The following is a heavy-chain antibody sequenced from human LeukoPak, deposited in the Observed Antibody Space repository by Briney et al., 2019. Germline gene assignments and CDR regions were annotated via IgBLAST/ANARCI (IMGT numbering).Heavy chain of an antibody. CDR1: GGSISSYY. CDR3: ARGGGGYSYGDYFDY. CDR2: IYTSGST. J-gene: IGHJ4*02. V-gene: IGHV4-4*07. Sequence: PSETLSLTCTVSGGSISSYYWSWIRQPAGKGLEWIGRIYTSGSTNYNPSLKSRVTMSVDTSKNQFSPKLSSVTAADTAVYYCARGGGGYSYGDYFDYWGQGTLVTVSS. D-gene: IGHD5-18*01.